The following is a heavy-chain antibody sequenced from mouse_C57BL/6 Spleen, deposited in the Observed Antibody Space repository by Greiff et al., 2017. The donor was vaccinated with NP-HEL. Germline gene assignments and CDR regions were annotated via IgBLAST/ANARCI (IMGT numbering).Heavy chain of an antibody. CDR3: ARNYYGSREGYFDY. CDR1: GYTFTDHT. J-gene: IGHJ2*01. CDR2: IYPRDGST. V-gene: IGHV1-78*01. D-gene: IGHD1-1*01. Sequence: VQLQESDAELVKPGASVKISCKVSGYTFTDHTIHWMKQRPEQGLEWIGYIYPRDGSTKYNEKFKGKATLTADKSSSPAYMQLNSLTSEDSAVYFCARNYYGSREGYFDYWGQGTTLTVSS.